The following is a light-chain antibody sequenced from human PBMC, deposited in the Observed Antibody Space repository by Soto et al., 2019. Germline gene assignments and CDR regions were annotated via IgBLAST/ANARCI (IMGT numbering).Light chain of an antibody. CDR1: QNIGSF. CDR2: SAF. CDR3: QQGSSTPIT. Sequence: DIQISPSPSSPSAPIVYRITITCRASQNIGSFLNWYQQKPGEAPRLLVYSAFRIQSGVPSRFNASGSGTDFTLSISSLQPEDFSTYYCQQGSSTPITFGQGTRLEIK. V-gene: IGKV1-39*01. J-gene: IGKJ5*01.